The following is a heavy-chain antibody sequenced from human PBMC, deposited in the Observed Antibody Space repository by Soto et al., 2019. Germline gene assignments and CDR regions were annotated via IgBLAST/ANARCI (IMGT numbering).Heavy chain of an antibody. J-gene: IGHJ4*02. CDR1: GGSISSYY. D-gene: IGHD4-17*01. CDR3: ARSQTTVTSYHY. Sequence: SETLSLTCTVSGGSISSYYWSWIRQPPGKGLEWIGEINHSGSTNYNPSLKSRVTISVDRSKNQFSLKLSSVTAADTAVYYCARSQTTVTSYHYWGQGTLVTVSS. CDR2: INHSGST. V-gene: IGHV4-59*12.